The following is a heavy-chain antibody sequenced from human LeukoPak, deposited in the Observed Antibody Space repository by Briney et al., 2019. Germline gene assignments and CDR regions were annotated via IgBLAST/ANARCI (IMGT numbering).Heavy chain of an antibody. Sequence: SGSLSLTCAVSGVSMSSNNWWSWVRQPPGKGLEWIGSMYYSGSTYYNPSLKSRVTISVDTSKNQFSLKLSSVTAADTAVYYCARLDRYSSGWGDYWGQGTLVTVSS. CDR2: MYYSGST. J-gene: IGHJ4*02. CDR1: GVSMSSNNW. V-gene: IGHV4-4*02. D-gene: IGHD6-19*01. CDR3: ARLDRYSSGWGDY.